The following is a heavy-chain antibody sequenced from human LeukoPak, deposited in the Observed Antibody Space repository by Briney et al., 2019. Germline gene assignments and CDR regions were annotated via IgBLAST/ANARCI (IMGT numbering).Heavy chain of an antibody. Sequence: SETLSLTCAVYGGSFSGYYWSWIRQPPGKGLEWIGEINHSGSTNYSPSLKSRVTISVDTSKNQFSLKLSSVTAADTAVYYCAIRRRYSSFDYWGQGTLVTVSS. D-gene: IGHD6-13*01. CDR3: AIRRRYSSFDY. CDR2: INHSGST. V-gene: IGHV4-34*01. CDR1: GGSFSGYY. J-gene: IGHJ4*02.